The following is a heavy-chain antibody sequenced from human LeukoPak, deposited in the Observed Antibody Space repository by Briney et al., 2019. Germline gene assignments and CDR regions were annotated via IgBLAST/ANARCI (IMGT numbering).Heavy chain of an antibody. D-gene: IGHD7-27*01. Sequence: GASVKVSCKASGGTFSSYAISWVRQAPGQGLEWMGRIIPIFGIANYAQKFQGRVTITADKSTSTAYMELSSLRSEDTAVYYCARLNWGSSYYYGMDVWGQGTTVTVSS. V-gene: IGHV1-69*04. CDR3: ARLNWGSSYYYGMDV. J-gene: IGHJ6*02. CDR1: GGTFSSYA. CDR2: IIPIFGIA.